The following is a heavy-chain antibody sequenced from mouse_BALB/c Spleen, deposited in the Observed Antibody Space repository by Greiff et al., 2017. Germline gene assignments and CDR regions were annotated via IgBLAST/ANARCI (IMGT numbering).Heavy chain of an antibody. J-gene: IGHJ3*01. V-gene: IGHV2-9*02. CDR2: IWAGGST. Sequence: QVQLKESGPGLVAPSQSLSITCTVSGFSLTSYGVHWVRQPPGKGLEWLGVIWAGGSTNYNSALMSRLSISKDNSKSQVFLKMNSLQTDDTAMYYCARDEGLLRPWFAYWGQGTLVTVSA. CDR3: ARDEGLLRPWFAY. D-gene: IGHD1-2*01. CDR1: GFSLTSYG.